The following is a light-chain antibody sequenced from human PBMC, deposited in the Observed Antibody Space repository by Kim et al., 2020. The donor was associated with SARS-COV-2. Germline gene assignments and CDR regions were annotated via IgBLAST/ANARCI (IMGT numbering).Light chain of an antibody. CDR1: DNINSY. CDR2: DAS. Sequence: ETVVTQSPATLSLSPGERATLSCRASDNINSYLAWYQQKPGQAPRLLIFDASTRATGIPARFSGSGSGTDFTLTISSLEPEDFAVYYCQKRSNWHPGLAVGQGTRLEIK. V-gene: IGKV3-11*01. CDR3: QKRSNWHPGLA. J-gene: IGKJ5*01.